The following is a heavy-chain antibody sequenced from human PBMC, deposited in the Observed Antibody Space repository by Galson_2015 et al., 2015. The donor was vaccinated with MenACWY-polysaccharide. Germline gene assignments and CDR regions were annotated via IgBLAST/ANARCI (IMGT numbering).Heavy chain of an antibody. V-gene: IGHV1-3*01. CDR3: ARDRGGWFGY. CDR1: GYTLTTYA. J-gene: IGHJ5*01. D-gene: IGHD3-10*01. CDR2: INAGNGNT. Sequence: SVKVSCKASGYTLTTYAMHWVRQAPGQRLEWMGWINAGNGNTKYSQKFQGRVTITWDTSASTAYMELSSLRSEDTAVYYCARDRGGWFGYWGQGTLVTVSS.